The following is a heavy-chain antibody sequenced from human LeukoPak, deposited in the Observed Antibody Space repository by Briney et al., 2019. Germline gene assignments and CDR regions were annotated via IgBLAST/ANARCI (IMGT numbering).Heavy chain of an antibody. CDR3: AREENCSGGSCYYY. CDR2: INPNSGGT. D-gene: IGHD2-15*01. J-gene: IGHJ4*02. V-gene: IGHV1-2*06. Sequence: ASVKVSCKASGYTFTGYYMLWVRQAPGQGLEWMGRINPNSGGTNYAQKFQGRVTMTRDTSISTAYMELSRLRSDDTAVYYCAREENCSGGSCYYYWGQGTLVTVSS. CDR1: GYTFTGYY.